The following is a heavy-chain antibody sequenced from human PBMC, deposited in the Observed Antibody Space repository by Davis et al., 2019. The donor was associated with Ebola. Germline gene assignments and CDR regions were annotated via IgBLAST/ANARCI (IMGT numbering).Heavy chain of an antibody. CDR1: GFTFSSYT. Sequence: PGGSLRLSCAASGFTFSSYTMNWVRQAPGKGLEWVSTISDGSRNTHYADSVRGRFTISRDDSKSTVFLQMNALRAEDTALYYCNTRLVNHFDYWGQGTLVTVSS. J-gene: IGHJ4*02. D-gene: IGHD6-19*01. CDR2: ISDGSRNT. V-gene: IGHV3-23*01. CDR3: NTRLVNHFDY.